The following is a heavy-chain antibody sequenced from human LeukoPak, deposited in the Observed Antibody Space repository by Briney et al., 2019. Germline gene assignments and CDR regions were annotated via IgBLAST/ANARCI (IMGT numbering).Heavy chain of an antibody. CDR3: ARGYDSSGYSLGYFDY. V-gene: IGHV1-69*05. CDR1: GGTFSSYA. D-gene: IGHD3-22*01. J-gene: IGHJ4*02. Sequence: SVKVSCKASGGTFSSYAISWVRQAPGQGLEWMGRIIPIFGTANYAQKFQGRVMITTDESTSTAYMELSSLRSEDTAVYYCARGYDSSGYSLGYFDYWGQGTLVTVSS. CDR2: IIPIFGTA.